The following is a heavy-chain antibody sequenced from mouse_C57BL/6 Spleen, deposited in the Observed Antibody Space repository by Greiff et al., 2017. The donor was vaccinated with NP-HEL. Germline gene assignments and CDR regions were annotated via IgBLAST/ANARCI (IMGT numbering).Heavy chain of an antibody. CDR3: AKEGYGSSPIAMDY. CDR2: IWRGGST. CDR1: GFSLTSYG. V-gene: IGHV2-5*01. Sequence: QVQLQQSGPGLVQPSQSLSITCTVSGFSLTSYGVHWVRQSPGKGLEWLGVIWRGGSTDYNAAFMSRLSITKDNSKSQVFFKMNSLQADDTAIYYCAKEGYGSSPIAMDYWGQGTSVTVSS. J-gene: IGHJ4*01. D-gene: IGHD1-1*01.